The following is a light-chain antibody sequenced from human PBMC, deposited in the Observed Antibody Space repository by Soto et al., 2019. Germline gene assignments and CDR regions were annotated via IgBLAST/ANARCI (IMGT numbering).Light chain of an antibody. CDR1: SSDVGGYNY. V-gene: IGLV2-14*03. CDR2: DVS. CDR3: SSYPTSSPHVL. J-gene: IGLJ2*01. Sequence: QSTLTQPASVSGSPGQSITISCTGTSSDVGGYNYVSWYQQPPGKGTKLIIYDVSDRPSVVSNRFSGSKSGNTASLTISGLRAEDEADYYCSSYPTSSPHVLFGGGTNVTVL.